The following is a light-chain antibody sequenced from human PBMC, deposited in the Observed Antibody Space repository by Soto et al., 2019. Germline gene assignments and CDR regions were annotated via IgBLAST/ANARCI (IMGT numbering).Light chain of an antibody. V-gene: IGKV1-9*01. Sequence: IQLTQSPSSLSASVGDRVTITCRASQGISSYLAWYQQKPGKAPKLLIYAASTLQSGVPSRFSGSGSGAEFTLTISSLQPEDFATYFCQQASSFPLSFGGGTKV. CDR2: AAS. CDR1: QGISSY. CDR3: QQASSFPLS. J-gene: IGKJ4*01.